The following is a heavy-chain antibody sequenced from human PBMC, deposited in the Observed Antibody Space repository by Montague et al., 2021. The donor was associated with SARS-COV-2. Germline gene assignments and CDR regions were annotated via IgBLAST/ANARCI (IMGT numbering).Heavy chain of an antibody. CDR2: FTGGSGGST. CDR3: AKDRWGVPGPLDPFDY. J-gene: IGHJ4*02. CDR1: GFTFSSYA. V-gene: IGHV3-23*01. D-gene: IGHD3-10*01. Sequence: SLRLSCAASGFTFSSYAMSWVRQAPGKGLEWVSTFTGGSGGSTYYANSVKGRFTISGDSSKNTLYLQMNNLRAEGTAVYYCAKDRWGVPGPLDPFDYWGQGTLVTVSS.